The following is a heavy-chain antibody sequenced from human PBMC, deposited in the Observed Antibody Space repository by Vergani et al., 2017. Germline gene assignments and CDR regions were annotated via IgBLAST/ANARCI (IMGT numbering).Heavy chain of an antibody. D-gene: IGHD3-22*01. CDR3: ARFSPKYYYDSSGYYGMDV. J-gene: IGHJ6*02. Sequence: QVQLQQWGAGLLKPSETLSLTCAVYGGSFSGYYWSWIRQPPGQGLEWVGEINHGGSTNYNPSLKSRVTISVDTSKNQFSLKLSSVTAADTAVYYCARFSPKYYYDSSGYYGMDVWGQGTTVTVSS. V-gene: IGHV4-34*01. CDR2: INHGGST. CDR1: GGSFSGYY.